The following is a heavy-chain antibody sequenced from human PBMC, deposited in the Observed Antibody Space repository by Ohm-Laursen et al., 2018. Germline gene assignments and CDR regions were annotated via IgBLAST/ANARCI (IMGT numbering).Heavy chain of an antibody. CDR2: ISGSGVGT. Sequence: GSLRLSCTASGFTFSSYAMSWVRQAPGKGLEWVSAISGSGVGTYFADSVKGRFTISRDNSKNTLYLQMNSLRAEDTAVYYCAKDQIFGVVRPGYFDYWGQGTLVTVSS. D-gene: IGHD3-3*01. CDR1: GFTFSSYA. CDR3: AKDQIFGVVRPGYFDY. J-gene: IGHJ4*02. V-gene: IGHV3-23*01.